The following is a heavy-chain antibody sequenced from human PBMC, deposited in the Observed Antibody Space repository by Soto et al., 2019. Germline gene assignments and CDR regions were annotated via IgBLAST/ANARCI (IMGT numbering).Heavy chain of an antibody. J-gene: IGHJ4*02. CDR1: GFTFSSYA. V-gene: IGHV3-23*01. D-gene: IGHD6-19*01. CDR2: ISGSGGST. CDR3: AKSGSGSGWSDY. Sequence: EVQLLESGGGLVQPGGSLRLSCAASGFTFSSYAMSWVRQAPGKGLEWVSAISGSGGSTYYADSVKGRFTISRDNSKHTLYLQMNSLRAEDTAVYYCAKSGSGSGWSDYWGQGTLVTVSS.